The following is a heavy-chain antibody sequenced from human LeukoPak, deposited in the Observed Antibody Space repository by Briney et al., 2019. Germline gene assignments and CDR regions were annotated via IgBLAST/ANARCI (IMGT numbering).Heavy chain of an antibody. D-gene: IGHD1-26*01. V-gene: IGHV1-2*02. CDR1: AYTFTGYY. CDR3: ARPRPGSYSFDY. J-gene: IGHJ4*02. CDR2: INPNSGGT. Sequence: EASVKVSCKASAYTFTGYYMHWVRQAPGQGLEWMGWINPNSGGTNYAQKFQGRVTMTRDTSISTAYMELSRLRSDDTAVYYCARPRPGSYSFDYWGQGTLVTVSS.